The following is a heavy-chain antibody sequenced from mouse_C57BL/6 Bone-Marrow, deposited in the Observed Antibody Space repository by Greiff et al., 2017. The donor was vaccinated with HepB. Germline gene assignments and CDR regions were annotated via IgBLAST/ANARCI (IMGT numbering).Heavy chain of an antibody. CDR1: GYTFTSYG. Sequence: VQGVESGAELARPGASVKLSCKASGYTFTSYGISWVKQRTGQGLEWIGEIYPRSGNTYYNEKFKGKATLTADKSSSTAYMELRSLTSEDSAVYFCARFDYDYSPRFAYWGQGTLVTVSA. CDR2: IYPRSGNT. J-gene: IGHJ3*01. V-gene: IGHV1-81*01. D-gene: IGHD2-4*01. CDR3: ARFDYDYSPRFAY.